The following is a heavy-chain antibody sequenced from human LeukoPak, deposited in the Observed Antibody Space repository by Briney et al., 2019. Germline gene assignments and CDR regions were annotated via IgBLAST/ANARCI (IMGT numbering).Heavy chain of an antibody. CDR1: GGTFSSYA. J-gene: IGHJ4*02. CDR2: IIPIFGTA. V-gene: IGHV1-69*13. CDR3: ARGRYCSSTSCYKIPLDY. Sequence: GASVKVSCKASGGTFSSYAISWVRQAPGQGLEWMGGIIPIFGTANYAQKFQGRVTITADESTSTAYMELGSLRSEDTAVYYCARGRYCSSTSCYKIPLDYWGQGTLVTVSS. D-gene: IGHD2-2*02.